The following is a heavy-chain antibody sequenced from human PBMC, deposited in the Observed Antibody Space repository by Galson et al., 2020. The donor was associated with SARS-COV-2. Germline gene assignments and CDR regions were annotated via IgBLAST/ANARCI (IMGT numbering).Heavy chain of an antibody. CDR3: ARDLSTHYMSAFVF. CDR2: ISYDGSNK. J-gene: IGHJ4*02. Sequence: GGSLRLSCAASGFTFSSYAMHWVRQAPGKGLEWVAVISYDGSNKYYADSVKGRFTISRDNSKNTLYLQMNSLRAEDTAVYYCARDLSTHYMSAFVFWGQGTLVTVSS. CDR1: GFTFSSYA. V-gene: IGHV3-30*01. D-gene: IGHD2-2*01.